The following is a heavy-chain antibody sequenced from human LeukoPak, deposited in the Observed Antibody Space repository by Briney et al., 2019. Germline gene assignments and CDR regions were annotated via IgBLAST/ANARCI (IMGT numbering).Heavy chain of an antibody. Sequence: SVTVSCMASGGSFSSYAISWVGPAPGQGLDGMGGSIPIFGTANYAQKFQGRVTITADESTSTAYMELSSLRSEDTAVYYCARGRYCSSTSCYAHYYGMDVWGKGTTVTVSS. CDR3: ARGRYCSSTSCYAHYYGMDV. CDR1: GGSFSSYA. D-gene: IGHD2-2*01. V-gene: IGHV1-69*13. CDR2: SIPIFGTA. J-gene: IGHJ6*04.